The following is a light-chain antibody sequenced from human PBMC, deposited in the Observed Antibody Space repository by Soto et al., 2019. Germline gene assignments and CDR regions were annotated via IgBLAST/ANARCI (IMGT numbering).Light chain of an antibody. CDR3: LVFYADAWV. V-gene: IGLV7-43*01. Sequence: QVVVTQEPSLTVSPGGTVTLTFASSTGAVTNGYYPNWFQQKPGQAPRALIYSTSNKYSWTPARFSGSLLGGKAALTLSGVQPEDEADYYCLVFYADAWVFGGGTKVTVL. CDR1: TGAVTNGYY. J-gene: IGLJ3*02. CDR2: STS.